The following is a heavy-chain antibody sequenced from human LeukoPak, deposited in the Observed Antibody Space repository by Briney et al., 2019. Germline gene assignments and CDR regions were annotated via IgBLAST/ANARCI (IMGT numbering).Heavy chain of an antibody. V-gene: IGHV4-59*01. CDR3: ARAPVSRYDFWSGLIDYYYYYMDV. CDR1: GGSISSYY. CDR2: IYYSGST. Sequence: SETLSLTCTVSGGSISSYYWSWIRQPPGKGLEWIGYIYYSGSTNYNPSLKSRVTISVDTSKNQFSLKLSSVTAADTAVYYCARAPVSRYDFWSGLIDYYYYYMDVWGKGTTVTVSS. J-gene: IGHJ6*03. D-gene: IGHD3-3*01.